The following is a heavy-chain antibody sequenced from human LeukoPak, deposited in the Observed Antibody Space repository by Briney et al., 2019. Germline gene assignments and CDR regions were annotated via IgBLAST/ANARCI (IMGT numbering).Heavy chain of an antibody. J-gene: IGHJ4*01. V-gene: IGHV3-11*06. CDR3: ARSPAAGTLDY. CDR2: ISFSGTYT. Sequence: GGSLRLSCAVSGFTFSDYYMSWIRQAPGKGLEWLSFISFSGTYTNYADSVKGRFIISRDNAKNSLYLLMNSLGGEDTAVYYCARSPAAGTLDYWGQGTVVTVSS. D-gene: IGHD6-13*01. CDR1: GFTFSDYY.